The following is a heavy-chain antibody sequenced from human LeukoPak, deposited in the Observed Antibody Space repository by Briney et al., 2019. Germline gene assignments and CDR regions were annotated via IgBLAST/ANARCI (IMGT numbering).Heavy chain of an antibody. D-gene: IGHD5-18*01. V-gene: IGHV3-23*01. CDR2: ISGSGGST. CDR1: GFTFSNAW. CDR3: AKQDGYSYGPFDY. J-gene: IGHJ4*02. Sequence: GGSLRLSCAASGFTFSNAWMSWVRQAPGKGLEWVSAISGSGGSTYYADSVKGRFTISRDNSKNTLYLQMNSLRAEDTAVYYCAKQDGYSYGPFDYWGQGTLVTVSS.